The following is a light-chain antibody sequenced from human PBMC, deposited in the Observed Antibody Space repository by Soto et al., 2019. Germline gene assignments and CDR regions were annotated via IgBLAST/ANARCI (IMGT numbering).Light chain of an antibody. Sequence: EIVLTQSPGTLSLSPGERATLSCRASQSVSSSYLAWYQQKPGQAPRLLIYGASSRATGIPDRCSGSGSGTDFTLTISRLEPEDVAVYYCQQYGSSPVFTFGQGTKLEIK. CDR2: GAS. CDR1: QSVSSSY. J-gene: IGKJ2*01. CDR3: QQYGSSPVFT. V-gene: IGKV3-20*01.